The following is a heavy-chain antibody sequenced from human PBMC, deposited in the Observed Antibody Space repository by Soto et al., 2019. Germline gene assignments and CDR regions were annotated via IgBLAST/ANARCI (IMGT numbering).Heavy chain of an antibody. CDR1: GSSISSYY. V-gene: IGHV4-59*01. CDR2: SYYSGST. CDR3: ARNERFCSGGSCYFVWFDP. D-gene: IGHD2-15*01. J-gene: IGHJ5*02. Sequence: SETLSLTSTVSGSSISSYYWSWIRQPPGKGLEWIGHSYYSGSTNYNPSLNSRVTISVDTFKNQFSLKLTSVAAADTAVYYCARNERFCSGGSCYFVWFDPWGQGTLVTVSS.